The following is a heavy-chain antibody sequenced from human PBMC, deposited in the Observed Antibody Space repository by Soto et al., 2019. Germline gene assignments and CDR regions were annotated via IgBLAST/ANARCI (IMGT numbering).Heavy chain of an antibody. D-gene: IGHD2-21*02. CDR3: ARLYCGGDCYSLGTYYYYYGMDV. J-gene: IGHJ6*02. CDR1: GGTFSSYA. Sequence: SVKVSCKASGGTFSSYAISWVRQAPGQGLEWMGGIIPIFGTANYAQKFQGRVTITADESTSTAYTELSSLRSEDTAVYYCARLYCGGDCYSLGTYYYYYGMDVWGQGTTVTVSS. CDR2: IIPIFGTA. V-gene: IGHV1-69*13.